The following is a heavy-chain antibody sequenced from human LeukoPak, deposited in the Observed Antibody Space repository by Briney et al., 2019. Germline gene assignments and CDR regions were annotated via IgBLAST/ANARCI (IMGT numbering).Heavy chain of an antibody. CDR2: ISYDGSNK. CDR1: GFTFSSYA. J-gene: IGHJ4*02. D-gene: IGHD4-17*01. Sequence: GGSLRLSCAASGFTFSSYAMHWVRQAPGKGLEWVAVISYDGSNKYYADSVKGRFTISRDNSKNTLYLQMNSLRAEDTAVNYCARDHTRYGDLVFDYWGQGTLVTVSS. CDR3: ARDHTRYGDLVFDY. V-gene: IGHV3-30-3*01.